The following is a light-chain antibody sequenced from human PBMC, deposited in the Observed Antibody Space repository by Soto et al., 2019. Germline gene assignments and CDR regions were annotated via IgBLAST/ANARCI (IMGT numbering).Light chain of an antibody. CDR2: EVS. J-gene: IGLJ2*01. CDR3: SSYTSSSTVI. V-gene: IGLV2-14*01. Sequence: QAASVSGSPGQSITISCTGTSSDVGGYNYVSWYQQHPGKAPKLMIYEVSNRPSGVSDRFSGSKSGNTASLTISGLQAEDEADYSCSSYTSSSTVIFGGGTKLTVL. CDR1: SSDVGGYNY.